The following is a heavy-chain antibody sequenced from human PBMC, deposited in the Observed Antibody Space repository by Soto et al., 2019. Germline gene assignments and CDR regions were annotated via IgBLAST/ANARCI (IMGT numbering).Heavy chain of an antibody. CDR2: INHSGST. J-gene: IGHJ4*02. Sequence: SETLSLTCAAYGGSFSGYYWSWIRQPPGKGLEWIGEINHSGSTNYNPSLKSRVTISVDTSKTQFSLKLSSVTAADTAVYYCARGPIFDVVATSFDYWGQGTLVTVSS. D-gene: IGHD5-12*01. V-gene: IGHV4-34*01. CDR1: GGSFSGYY. CDR3: ARGPIFDVVATSFDY.